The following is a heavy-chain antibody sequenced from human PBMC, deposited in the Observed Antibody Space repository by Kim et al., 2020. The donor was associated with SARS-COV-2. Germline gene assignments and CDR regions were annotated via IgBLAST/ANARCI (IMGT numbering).Heavy chain of an antibody. Sequence: SETLSLTCTVPGGSISSYYWSWIRQPPGKGLEWIGYIYYSGSTNYNPSLKSRVTISVDTSKNQFSLKLSSVTAADTAVYYCARERGDYGSYYYFDYWGQG. CDR2: IYYSGST. D-gene: IGHD4-17*01. CDR1: GGSISSYY. J-gene: IGHJ4*02. V-gene: IGHV4-59*01. CDR3: ARERGDYGSYYYFDY.